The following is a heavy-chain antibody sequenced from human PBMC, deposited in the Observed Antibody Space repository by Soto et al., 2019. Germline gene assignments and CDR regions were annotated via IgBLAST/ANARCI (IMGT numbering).Heavy chain of an antibody. CDR1: GFTFSSYS. V-gene: IGHV3-21*06. CDR2: ISSTTNYI. J-gene: IGHJ4*02. Sequence: GGSLRLACAASGFTFSSYSMNWVRQAPGKGLEWVSSISSTTNYIYYGDSMKGRFTISRDNAKNSLYLEMNSLRAEDTAVYYCARESEDLTSNFDYWGQGTLVTVSS. CDR3: ARESEDLTSNFDY.